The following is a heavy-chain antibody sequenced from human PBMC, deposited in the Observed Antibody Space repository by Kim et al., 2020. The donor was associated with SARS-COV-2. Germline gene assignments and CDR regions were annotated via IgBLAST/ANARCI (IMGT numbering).Heavy chain of an antibody. CDR2: ISWDGGST. D-gene: IGHD4-17*01. J-gene: IGHJ6*02. Sequence: GGSLRLSCAASGFTFDDYTMHWVRQAPGKGLEWVSLISWDGGSTYYADSVKGRFTISRDNSKNSLYLQMNSLRTEDTALYYCAKDIRDYGDYERDAGYGMDVWGQGTTVTVSS. V-gene: IGHV3-43*01. CDR3: AKDIRDYGDYERDAGYGMDV. CDR1: GFTFDDYT.